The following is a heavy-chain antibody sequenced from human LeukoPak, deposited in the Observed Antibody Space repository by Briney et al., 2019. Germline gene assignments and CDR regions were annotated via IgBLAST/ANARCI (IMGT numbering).Heavy chain of an antibody. CDR3: AKGINMVRGVIIGYYYYYMDV. Sequence: PGGSLRLSCAASGFTFSSNAMSWVRQAPGKGLEWVSAISGSGGSTYYADPVKGRFTISRDNSKNTLYLQMNSLRAEDTAVYYCAKGINMVRGVIIGYYYYYMDVWGKGTTVTVSS. CDR1: GFTFSSNA. CDR2: ISGSGGST. J-gene: IGHJ6*03. D-gene: IGHD3-10*01. V-gene: IGHV3-23*01.